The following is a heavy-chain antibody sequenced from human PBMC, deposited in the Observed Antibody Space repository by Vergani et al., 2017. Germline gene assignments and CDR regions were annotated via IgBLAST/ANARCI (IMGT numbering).Heavy chain of an antibody. CDR3: ARDTTIRDYVGNWFDP. D-gene: IGHD4-17*01. J-gene: IGHJ5*02. Sequence: QVQLVQSGAEVKKPGSSVKVSCKASGGTFSSYAISWVRQAPGQGLEWMGGIIPIFGTANYAQKFQGRVTITADESTSTAYMELSSLRSEDTAGYYCARDTTIRDYVGNWFDPWGQGTLVTVSS. CDR2: IIPIFGTA. CDR1: GGTFSSYA. V-gene: IGHV1-69*01.